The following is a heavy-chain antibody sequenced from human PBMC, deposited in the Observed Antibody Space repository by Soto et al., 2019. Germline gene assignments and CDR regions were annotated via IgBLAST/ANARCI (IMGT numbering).Heavy chain of an antibody. V-gene: IGHV4-59*08. CDR3: ARLPKREYSCGLIDY. Sequence: LSETLSLTCTVSGGSLSGYFWAWIRQPPGKGLEYIGYIYYTGTTNYNPSLKSRVTISLDTSKNQFSLKLSSVTAADTAVYFCARLPKREYSCGLIDYWGQGTLVTVSS. D-gene: IGHD5-18*01. CDR2: IYYTGTT. CDR1: GGSLSGYF. J-gene: IGHJ4*02.